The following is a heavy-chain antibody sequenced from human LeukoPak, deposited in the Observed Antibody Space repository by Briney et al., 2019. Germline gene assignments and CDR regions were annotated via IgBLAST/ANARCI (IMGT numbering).Heavy chain of an antibody. J-gene: IGHJ6*02. CDR2: ISSNGGST. CDR3: AREGRYSYGYDYYYYGMDV. D-gene: IGHD5-18*01. Sequence: GGSLRLSCAASGFTFSSYAMHWVRQAPGKGLEYVSAISSNGGSTYYANSVKGRFTISRDNSKNTLYLQMGSLRAEDMAVYYCAREGRYSYGYDYYYYGMDVWGQGTTVTVSS. V-gene: IGHV3-64*01. CDR1: GFTFSSYA.